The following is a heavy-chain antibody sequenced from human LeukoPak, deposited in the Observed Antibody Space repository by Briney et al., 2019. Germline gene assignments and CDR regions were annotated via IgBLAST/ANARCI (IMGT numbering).Heavy chain of an antibody. J-gene: IGHJ6*03. CDR1: GYSISGAYY. CDR2: IYHSGNT. V-gene: IGHV4-38-2*02. D-gene: IGHD6-13*01. Sequence: RPSETLSLTCTVSGYSISGAYYWGWIRQPPGKGLEWIGSIYHSGNTYYNPSLKSRVTISVDTSKNHFSLKLTSVTAADTAVYYCARIATAGIYYMDVWGKGTTVTVSS. CDR3: ARIATAGIYYMDV.